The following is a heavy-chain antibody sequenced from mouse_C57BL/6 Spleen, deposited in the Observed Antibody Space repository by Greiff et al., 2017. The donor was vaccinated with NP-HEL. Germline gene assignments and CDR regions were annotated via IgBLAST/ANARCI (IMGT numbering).Heavy chain of an antibody. J-gene: IGHJ3*01. CDR1: GFSLSTFGMG. Sequence: QVTLKESGPGILQPSPTLSLTCSFSGFSLSTFGMGVGWIRQPSGKGLEWLAHLWWDDAKYYNPALKSRLTISKATSKNQVFLKIANVDTADTATYYCATGLLGLRQGFAYWGQGTLVTVSA. D-gene: IGHD2-4*01. CDR2: LWWDDAK. V-gene: IGHV8-8*01. CDR3: ATGLLGLRQGFAY.